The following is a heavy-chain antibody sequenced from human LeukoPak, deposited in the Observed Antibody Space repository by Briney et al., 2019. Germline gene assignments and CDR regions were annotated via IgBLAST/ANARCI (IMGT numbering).Heavy chain of an antibody. V-gene: IGHV1-18*01. D-gene: IGHD6-19*01. J-gene: IGHJ3*02. CDR3: ARGSIAVAVHAFDI. CDR2: VSAYNGNT. Sequence: ASVKVSCKASGYTFTSYGISWVRQAPGQGLEWMGWVSAYNGNTNYAQKLQGRVTMTTDTSTSTAYMELRSLRSDDTAVYYCARGSIAVAVHAFDIWGQGTMVTVSS. CDR1: GYTFTSYG.